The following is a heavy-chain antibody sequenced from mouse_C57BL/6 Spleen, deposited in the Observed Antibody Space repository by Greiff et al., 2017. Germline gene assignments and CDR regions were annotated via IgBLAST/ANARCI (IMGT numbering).Heavy chain of an antibody. V-gene: IGHV1-4*01. Sequence: VQLQQSGAELVRPGASVKMSCKASGYTFTSYTMHWVKQRPGQGLEWIGYINPSSGYTKYNQKFKDKATLTADKSSSTAYMQLSSLTSEDSAVYYCTLITTVVDYWGQGTTLTVSS. CDR1: GYTFTSYT. D-gene: IGHD1-1*01. CDR3: TLITTVVDY. J-gene: IGHJ2*01. CDR2: INPSSGYT.